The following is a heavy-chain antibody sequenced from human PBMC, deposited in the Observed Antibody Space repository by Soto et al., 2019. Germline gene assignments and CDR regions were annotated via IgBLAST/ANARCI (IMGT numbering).Heavy chain of an antibody. CDR1: GFTFSSYS. V-gene: IGHV3-21*01. Sequence: PGGSLRLSCAASGFTFSSYSMNWVRQAPEKGLEWVSSISSSSSYIYYADSVKGRFTISRDNAKNSLYLQMNSLRAEDTAVYYCARGDCSGGSCPAGAAFDIWGQGTMVTVSS. CDR3: ARGDCSGGSCPAGAAFDI. CDR2: ISSSSSYI. D-gene: IGHD2-15*01. J-gene: IGHJ3*02.